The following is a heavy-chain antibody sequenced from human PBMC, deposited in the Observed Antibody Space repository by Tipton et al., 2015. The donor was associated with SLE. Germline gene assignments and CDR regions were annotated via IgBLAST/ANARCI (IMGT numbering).Heavy chain of an antibody. J-gene: IGHJ6*02. D-gene: IGHD3-3*01. CDR3: ARENSPGGYDFWSGYSLVGYYGMDV. V-gene: IGHV3-21*03. Sequence: GSLRLSCAASGFTFSSYSMNWVRQAPGKGLEWVSSISSSSSYIYYADSVKGRFTISRDNAENSLYLQMNSLRAEDTAVYYCARENSPGGYDFWSGYSLVGYYGMDVWGQGTTVTVSS. CDR2: ISSSSSYI. CDR1: GFTFSSYS.